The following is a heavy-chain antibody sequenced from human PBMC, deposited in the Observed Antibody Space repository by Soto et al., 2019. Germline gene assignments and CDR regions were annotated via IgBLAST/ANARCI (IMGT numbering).Heavy chain of an antibody. Sequence: QVQLVESGGGVVQPGRSLRLSCAASGFTFSSYAMHWVRQAPGKGLEWVAVISYDGSNKYYADSVKGRFTISRDNSKNTLYLQMNSLGAEDTAVYYCARENAAILTGYFIAPFDYWGQGTLVTVSS. D-gene: IGHD3-9*01. J-gene: IGHJ4*02. CDR1: GFTFSSYA. V-gene: IGHV3-30-3*01. CDR2: ISYDGSNK. CDR3: ARENAAILTGYFIAPFDY.